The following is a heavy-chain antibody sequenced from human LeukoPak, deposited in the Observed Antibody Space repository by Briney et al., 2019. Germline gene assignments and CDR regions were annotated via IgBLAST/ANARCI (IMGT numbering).Heavy chain of an antibody. J-gene: IGHJ6*02. CDR3: ARHDFWSGSLYYYGMDV. V-gene: IGHV1-46*01. D-gene: IGHD3-3*01. CDR1: GYTFTSYY. Sequence: ASVKVSCKASGYTFTSYYMHWVRQAPGQGLEWMGIINPSGGSTSYAQKLQGRVTMTTDTSTSTAYMELRSLRSDDTAVYYCARHDFWSGSLYYYGMDVWGQGTTVTVSS. CDR2: INPSGGST.